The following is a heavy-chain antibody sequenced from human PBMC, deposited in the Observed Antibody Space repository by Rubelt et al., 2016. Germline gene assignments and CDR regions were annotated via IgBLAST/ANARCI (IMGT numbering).Heavy chain of an antibody. D-gene: IGHD6-13*01. CDR1: GYSISSGFY. J-gene: IGHJ4*02. CDR3: ARAGSSSPQGGD. V-gene: IGHV4-38-2*02. CDR2: ISYRGNT. Sequence: QESGPGLVKPSETLSLTCTVSGYSISSGFYWGWIRQSPGKGLEWIGAISYRGNTYYNPSLKSRLTISIDTSKNQFSLRLSSVTAAETAVYFCARAGSSSPQGGDWGQGILVTVSS.